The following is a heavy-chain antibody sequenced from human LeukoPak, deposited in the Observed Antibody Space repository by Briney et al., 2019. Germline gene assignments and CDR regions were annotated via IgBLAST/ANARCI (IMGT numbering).Heavy chain of an antibody. D-gene: IGHD2-2*01. CDR3: ARLEPAWGYFEY. CDR1: RFTFSTYW. V-gene: IGHV3-7*01. Sequence: GGSLRLSCAASRFTFSTYWMSWVRQAPGKGLEWVANIKQDGSETYYVDSVKGRFTISRDNAKNSLYLQMNSLRGEDTAVYYCARLEPAWGYFEYWAREPWSPSPQ. CDR2: IKQDGSET. J-gene: IGHJ4*02.